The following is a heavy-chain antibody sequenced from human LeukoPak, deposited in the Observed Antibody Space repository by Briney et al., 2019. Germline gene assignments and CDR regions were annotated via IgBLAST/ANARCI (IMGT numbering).Heavy chain of an antibody. CDR3: TRGVSDSSTFDF. J-gene: IGHJ4*02. Sequence: GGSLRLSCASSGFTFGDYVMSWVRQAPGKGLDWVSSISGSGDTTYSADSVKGRFTISRDNSRNTLYLQMNSLRAEDTAVYYCTRGVSDSSTFDFWGPGTLVTVSS. D-gene: IGHD6-6*01. CDR2: ISGSGDTT. CDR1: GFTFGDYV. V-gene: IGHV3-23*01.